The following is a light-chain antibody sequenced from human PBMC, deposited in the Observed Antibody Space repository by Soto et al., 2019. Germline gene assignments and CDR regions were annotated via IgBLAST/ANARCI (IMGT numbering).Light chain of an antibody. Sequence: DIQMTQSPSSLSASVGDRVTITCRASQGISNYLVWYQQKPGKVPKLLISAASTLQSGVPSRFSGSGSATDFTLTISSLQPEDVATYYCHSYCGTPWTFGQGTKVKIK. CDR2: AAS. V-gene: IGKV1-27*01. CDR3: HSYCGTPWT. J-gene: IGKJ1*01. CDR1: QGISNY.